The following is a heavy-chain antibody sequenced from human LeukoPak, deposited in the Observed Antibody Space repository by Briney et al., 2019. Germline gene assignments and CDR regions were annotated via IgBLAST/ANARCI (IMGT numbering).Heavy chain of an antibody. CDR2: ISYDGSNK. V-gene: IGHV3-30*18. J-gene: IGHJ2*01. CDR1: GFTFSNYG. Sequence: GGSLRLSCAASGFTFSNYGMHWVRQAPGKGLEWVALISYDGSNKYYADSVKGRFTISRDNSKNTLYLQMNSLRVEDTAIYYCAKDKTNWYFDLWGRGTLVTVSS. CDR3: AKDKTNWYFDL.